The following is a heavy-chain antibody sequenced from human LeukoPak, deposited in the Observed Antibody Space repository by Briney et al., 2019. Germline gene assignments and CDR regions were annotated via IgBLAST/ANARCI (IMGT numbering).Heavy chain of an antibody. CDR3: ARHFSYSSWYLDYFDY. CDR2: IYYSGST. D-gene: IGHD6-13*01. Sequence: SETLSLTCTVSGGSISSSSYYWGWIRQPPGKGLEWIGSIYYSGSTYYNPSLKSRVTISVDTSKNQFSLKLSSVTAADTAVYYCARHFSYSSWYLDYFDYWGQGTLVTVSS. J-gene: IGHJ4*02. CDR1: GGSISSSSYY. V-gene: IGHV4-39*01.